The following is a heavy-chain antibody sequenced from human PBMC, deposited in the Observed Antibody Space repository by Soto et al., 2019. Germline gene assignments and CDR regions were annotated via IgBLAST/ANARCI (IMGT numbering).Heavy chain of an antibody. D-gene: IGHD2-15*01. CDR2: IIPIFGTA. J-gene: IGHJ6*02. Sequence: QVQLVQSGAEVKKPGSSVKVSCKASGGTFSSYAISWVRQAPGQGLERMGGIIPIFGTANYAQKFQGRVTITADESTSTDYMELRSLRSEDTAVYYCARVDCSGGSCPRAYYYYYGMDVWGQGTTVTVSS. CDR1: GGTFSSYA. CDR3: ARVDCSGGSCPRAYYYYYGMDV. V-gene: IGHV1-69*01.